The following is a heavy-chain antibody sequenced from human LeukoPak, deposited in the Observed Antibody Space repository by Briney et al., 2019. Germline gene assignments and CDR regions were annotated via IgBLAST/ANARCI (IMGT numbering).Heavy chain of an antibody. J-gene: IGHJ4*02. D-gene: IGHD6-19*01. V-gene: IGHV1-18*01. CDR1: GYTFTSYG. CDR3: AKDSSRIAVGLVGPHY. CDR2: ISAYNGNT. Sequence: ASVKVSCKASGYTFTSYGISWVRQAPEQGLEWMGWISAYNGNTNYAQKLQGRVTMTTDTSTSTAYMELRSLRSDDTAVYYCAKDSSRIAVGLVGPHYWGQGTLVTVSS.